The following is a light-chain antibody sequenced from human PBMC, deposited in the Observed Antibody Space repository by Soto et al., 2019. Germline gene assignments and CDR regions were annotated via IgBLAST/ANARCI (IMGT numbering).Light chain of an antibody. Sequence: QSVLTQPPSVSGAPGQRVTISCTGSSSNIGAGYDVHWYRQLPGTAPKLLIFGNTNRPSGVPDRFSGSKSGSSASLAITGLQAEDESAYYCQSYDSSLHGSVFGGGTKLPVL. CDR2: GNT. CDR3: QSYDSSLHGSV. V-gene: IGLV1-40*01. CDR1: SSNIGAGYD. J-gene: IGLJ3*02.